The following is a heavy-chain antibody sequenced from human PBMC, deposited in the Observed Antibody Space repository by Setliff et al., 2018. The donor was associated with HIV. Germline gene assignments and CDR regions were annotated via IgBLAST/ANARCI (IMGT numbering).Heavy chain of an antibody. Sequence: SVKVSCKTSGGTFSSYAISWVRQAPGQGLEWMGDIIPIFSTANYAQKFQGRVTFTAGESTSTAYMELSSLRSDDTAVYFCARERAAALTISYDHLDYWGQGTLVTVSS. CDR1: GGTFSSYA. CDR2: IIPIFSTA. CDR3: ARERAAALTISYDHLDY. J-gene: IGHJ4*02. V-gene: IGHV1-69*13. D-gene: IGHD6-25*01.